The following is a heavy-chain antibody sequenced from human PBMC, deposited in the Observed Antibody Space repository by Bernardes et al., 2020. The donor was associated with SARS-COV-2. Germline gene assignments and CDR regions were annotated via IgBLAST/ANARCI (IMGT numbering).Heavy chain of an antibody. J-gene: IGHJ3*02. CDR3: ARDRYQWLESDAFDI. CDR1: GFTFSSYN. Sequence: GGSLRLSCTASGFTFSSYNMNWVRQAPGKGLEWVSSIRSSSSYIYYADSLKGRFTISRDNAKNSLYLQMNSLRAEDTAVYYCARDRYQWLESDAFDIWGQGTMVTVSS. V-gene: IGHV3-21*01. CDR2: IRSSSSYI. D-gene: IGHD5-12*01.